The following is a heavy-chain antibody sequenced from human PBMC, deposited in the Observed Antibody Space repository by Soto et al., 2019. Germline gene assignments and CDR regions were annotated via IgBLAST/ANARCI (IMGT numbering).Heavy chain of an antibody. Sequence: QVQLVQSGAEVKKPGASVKVSCKASGYTFTSYDINWVRQATGHGLEWMGWMNPNSGNTGYAQQFQGRVTMTRNTSISTAYMELSSLRSEDTAVYYCARVWFGETYYYYGMDVWGQGTTVTVSS. V-gene: IGHV1-8*01. CDR3: ARVWFGETYYYYGMDV. CDR2: MNPNSGNT. D-gene: IGHD3-10*01. CDR1: GYTFTSYD. J-gene: IGHJ6*02.